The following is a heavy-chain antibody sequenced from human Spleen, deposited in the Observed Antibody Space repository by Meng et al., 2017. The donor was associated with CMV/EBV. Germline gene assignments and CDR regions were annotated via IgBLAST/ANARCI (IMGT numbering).Heavy chain of an antibody. Sequence: VDVVSMGAGGSSWTWIRQHPEKGLEWIGYIYFRRSSYLNPSLKGRLALSVDTSKNQFSLALTSLTAADTAVYYCASSVMAGSYYFDSWGQGILVTVSS. CDR2: IYFRRSS. CDR1: VVSMGAGGSS. D-gene: IGHD3-16*01. V-gene: IGHV4-31*02. J-gene: IGHJ4*02. CDR3: ASSVMAGSYYFDS.